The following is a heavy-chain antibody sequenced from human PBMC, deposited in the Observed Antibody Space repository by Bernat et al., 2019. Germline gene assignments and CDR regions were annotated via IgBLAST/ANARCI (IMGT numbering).Heavy chain of an antibody. CDR2: INPSGGST. D-gene: IGHD4-23*01. CDR3: AGEGTNSHYFDY. V-gene: IGHV1-46*01. CDR1: GYTFTSYY. Sequence: QVQLVQSGAEVKKPGASVKVSCKASGYTFTSYYMHWVRQAPGQGLEWMGIINPSGGSTSYAQKFQGRVTMTRDTSTSTVYMELSSLRSGDTAVYYCAGEGTNSHYFDYWGQGTLVTVSS. J-gene: IGHJ4*02.